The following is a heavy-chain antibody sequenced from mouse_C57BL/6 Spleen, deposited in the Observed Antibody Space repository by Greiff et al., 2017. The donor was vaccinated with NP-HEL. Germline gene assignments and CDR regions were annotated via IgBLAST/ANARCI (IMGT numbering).Heavy chain of an antibody. D-gene: IGHD2-5*01. J-gene: IGHJ2*01. V-gene: IGHV5-6*01. CDR2: ISSGGSYT. CDR3: ARHTYYSNYTEGYYFDY. Sequence: EVQRVESGGDLVKPGGSLKLSCAASGFTFSSYGMSWVRQTPDKRLEWVATISSGGSYTYYPDSVKGRFTISRDNAKNTLYLQMSSLKSEDTAMYYCARHTYYSNYTEGYYFDYWGQGTTLTVSS. CDR1: GFTFSSYG.